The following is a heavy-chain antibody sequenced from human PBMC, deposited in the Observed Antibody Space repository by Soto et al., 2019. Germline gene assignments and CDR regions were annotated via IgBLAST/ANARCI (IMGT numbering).Heavy chain of an antibody. D-gene: IGHD6-13*01. V-gene: IGHV4-59*01. CDR2: IYYSGST. Sequence: SETLSLTCTVSGGSISSYYWSWIRQPPGKGLEWIGYIYYSGSTNYNPSLKSRVTISVDTSKNQFSLKLSSVTAADTAVYYCASSAGENYYYMAVWGKGTTVTVSS. CDR3: ASSAGENYYYMAV. J-gene: IGHJ6*03. CDR1: GGSISSYY.